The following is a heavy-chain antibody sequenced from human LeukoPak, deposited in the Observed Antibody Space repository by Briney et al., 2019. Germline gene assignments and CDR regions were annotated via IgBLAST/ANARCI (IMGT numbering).Heavy chain of an antibody. Sequence: GGSLRLSCAASGFTFSSYAMHWVRQAPGKGLEWVAVISYDGSNKYYADSVKGRFTISRDNSKNTLYLQMNSLRAEDTAVYYCASDRIAAAGEGDYWGQGTLVTVSS. V-gene: IGHV3-30*04. CDR3: ASDRIAAAGEGDY. CDR1: GFTFSSYA. CDR2: ISYDGSNK. D-gene: IGHD6-13*01. J-gene: IGHJ4*02.